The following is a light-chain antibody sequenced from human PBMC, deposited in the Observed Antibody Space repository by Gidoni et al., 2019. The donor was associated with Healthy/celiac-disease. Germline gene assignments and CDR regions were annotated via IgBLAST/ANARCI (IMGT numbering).Light chain of an antibody. J-gene: IGLJ7*01. CDR3: QVWDSSSDHYV. CDR1: NIGSKS. CDR2: DDS. V-gene: IGLV3-21*02. Sequence: SYVLPQPPSVSVAPGQTARITCGGNNIGSKSVHWYQQKPGQAPVLVVYDDSDRPSGIPERFSGSNSGNTATLTISRVEAGDEADYYCQVWDSSSDHYVFGGGTQLTVL.